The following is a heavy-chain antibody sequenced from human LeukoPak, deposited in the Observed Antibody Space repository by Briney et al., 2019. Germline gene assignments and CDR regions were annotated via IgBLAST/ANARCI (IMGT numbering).Heavy chain of an antibody. Sequence: GGSLRPSCAASGFTFSSYSMNWVRQAPGKGLEWVSSISSSSTYIYYADSVKGRFTISRDNAKDSLFLQMNSLRAEDTAVYYCTRVHIPQQLWTHAFDIWGQGTMVTVSS. V-gene: IGHV3-21*01. CDR1: GFTFSSYS. D-gene: IGHD5-18*01. J-gene: IGHJ3*02. CDR3: TRVHIPQQLWTHAFDI. CDR2: ISSSSTYI.